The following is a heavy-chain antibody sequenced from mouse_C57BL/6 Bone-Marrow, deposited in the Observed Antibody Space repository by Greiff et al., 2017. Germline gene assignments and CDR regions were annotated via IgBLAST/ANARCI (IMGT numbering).Heavy chain of an antibody. Sequence: QVQLQQPGTELVKPGASVKLSCKASGYTFTSYWMHWVKQRPGQGLEWIGNINPSNGGTNYNEKFKSKATLTVDKSSSTAYMQLSSLTSEVSAVYYCAKEGITTVVEDYWGQGTTLTVSS. D-gene: IGHD1-1*01. CDR1: GYTFTSYW. CDR3: AKEGITTVVEDY. V-gene: IGHV1-53*01. CDR2: INPSNGGT. J-gene: IGHJ2*01.